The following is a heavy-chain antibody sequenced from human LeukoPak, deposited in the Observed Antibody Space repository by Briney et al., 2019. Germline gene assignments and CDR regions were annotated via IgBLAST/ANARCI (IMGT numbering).Heavy chain of an antibody. J-gene: IGHJ4*02. Sequence: GGSLRLSCAASGFTFSSYGMHWVRQARGKGLEWVAFIRYDGSNKYYADSVKGRFTISRDNSKNTLYLQMNSLRAEDTAVYYCAKERDTAMVTIDYWGQGTLVTVSS. CDR1: GFTFSSYG. CDR3: AKERDTAMVTIDY. D-gene: IGHD5-18*01. V-gene: IGHV3-30*02. CDR2: IRYDGSNK.